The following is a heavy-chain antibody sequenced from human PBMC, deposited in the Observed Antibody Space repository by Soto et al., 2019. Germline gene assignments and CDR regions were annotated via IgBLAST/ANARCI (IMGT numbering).Heavy chain of an antibody. Sequence: SETLSLTCTVSGGSISGYYWSWIRQPPGKGLEWIGYIYYSGSTNYDPSLKSRVTMSVDTSKNQFSLKLSSVTAADTAVYYCARAPYDAYYDSSGYYSPAFDYWGQGTLVTVSS. V-gene: IGHV4-59*12. CDR3: ARAPYDAYYDSSGYYSPAFDY. J-gene: IGHJ4*02. CDR2: IYYSGST. D-gene: IGHD3-22*01. CDR1: GGSISGYY.